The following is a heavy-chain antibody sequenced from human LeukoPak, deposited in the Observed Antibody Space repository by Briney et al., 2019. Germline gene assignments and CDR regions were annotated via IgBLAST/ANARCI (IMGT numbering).Heavy chain of an antibody. J-gene: IGHJ4*02. D-gene: IGHD6-13*01. CDR2: ISGSGGDT. Sequence: GGSLRLSCAASGFTFSNFLMTWVRQAPGKGPEWVSAISGSGGDTYYADSVKGRFTISGDNSKNTLYLQMNSLRAEDTAVYYCAKTRPLDSSSWSHGDYWGQGTLVTVSS. V-gene: IGHV3-23*01. CDR1: GFTFSNFL. CDR3: AKTRPLDSSSWSHGDY.